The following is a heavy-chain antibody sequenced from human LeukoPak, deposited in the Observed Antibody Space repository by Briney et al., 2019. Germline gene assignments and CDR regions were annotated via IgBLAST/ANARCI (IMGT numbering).Heavy chain of an antibody. J-gene: IGHJ3*02. V-gene: IGHV3-23*01. CDR3: ARDWPSEWQQLPDYDAVDI. Sequence: PGGSLRLSCAASGFTFSSYEMNWVRQPPGKGLEWVSTISGSGGSTYFADSVKGRFTISRDNSKNTLYLQMNSLRAGDTAVYYCARDWPSEWQQLPDYDAVDIWGQGTMVTVSS. D-gene: IGHD6-13*01. CDR1: GFTFSSYE. CDR2: ISGSGGST.